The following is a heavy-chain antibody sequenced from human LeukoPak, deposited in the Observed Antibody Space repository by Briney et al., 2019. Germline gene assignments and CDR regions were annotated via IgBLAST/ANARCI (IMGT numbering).Heavy chain of an antibody. J-gene: IGHJ4*02. CDR1: GFTFSSYG. CDR3: AKGHYVSSGWEN. CDR2: IRYDGSNK. Sequence: GGSLRLSCAASGFTFSSYGMHWVRQAPGKGLEWVAFIRYDGSNKYYADSVKGRFTISRDNSKNALYLQMNSLRAEDTAVYYCAKGHYVSSGWENWGQGTLVTVSS. D-gene: IGHD6-19*01. V-gene: IGHV3-30*02.